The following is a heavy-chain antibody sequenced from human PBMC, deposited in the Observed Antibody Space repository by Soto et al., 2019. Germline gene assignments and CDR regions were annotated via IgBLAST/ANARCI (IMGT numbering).Heavy chain of an antibody. CDR2: ISYDGSNK. V-gene: IGHV3-30-3*01. D-gene: IGHD7-27*01. J-gene: IGHJ4*02. CDR1: GFTFSSYA. CDR3: AIDSLGIPGY. Sequence: GGSLRLSCAASGFTFSSYAMHWVRQAPGKGLEWVAVISYDGSNKYYADSVKGRFTISRDNSKNTLYLQMNSLRAEDTAVYYCAIDSLGIPGYWGQGTLVTFYS.